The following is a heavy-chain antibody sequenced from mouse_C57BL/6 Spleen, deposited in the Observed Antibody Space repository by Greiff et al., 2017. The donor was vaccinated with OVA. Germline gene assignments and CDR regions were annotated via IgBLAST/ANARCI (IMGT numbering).Heavy chain of an antibody. Sequence: QVQLKESGAELVKPGASVKISCKASGYAFSSYWMNWVKQRPGKGLEWIGQIYPGDGDTNYNGKFKGKATLTADKSSSTAYMQLSSLTSEDSAVYFCARSGLFTTVVAGDPWFAYWGQGTLVTVSA. D-gene: IGHD1-1*01. CDR1: GYAFSSYW. V-gene: IGHV1-80*01. J-gene: IGHJ3*01. CDR2: IYPGDGDT. CDR3: ARSGLFTTVVAGDPWFAY.